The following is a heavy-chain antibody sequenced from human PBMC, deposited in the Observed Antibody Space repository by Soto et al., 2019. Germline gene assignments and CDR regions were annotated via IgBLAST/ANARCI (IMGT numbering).Heavy chain of an antibody. V-gene: IGHV4-4*02. CDR1: GGSLTSNNW. Sequence: GTLSLTCAVSGGSLTSNNWWTWVRQPPGQGLEWIGEIYRTGSTNYNPSLKSRVTISLDKSENQFSLKVTSLTAADTAVYYCASRDPGTSVDYWGQGTLVTVSS. CDR3: ASRDPGTSVDY. CDR2: IYRTGST. D-gene: IGHD1-7*01. J-gene: IGHJ4*02.